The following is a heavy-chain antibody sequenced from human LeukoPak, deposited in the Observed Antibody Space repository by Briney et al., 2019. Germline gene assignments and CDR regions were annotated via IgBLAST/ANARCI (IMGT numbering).Heavy chain of an antibody. CDR2: IYTSGST. J-gene: IGHJ3*02. CDR3: ARGGYFDAFDI. Sequence: SETLSLTCTVSGGSISSGSYYWSWIRQPAGKGLEWIGRIYTSGSTYYNPSLKSRVTISVDTSKNQFSLKLSSVTAADTAVYYCARGGYFDAFDIWGQGTMVTVSS. D-gene: IGHD1-26*01. CDR1: GGSISSGSYY. V-gene: IGHV4-61*02.